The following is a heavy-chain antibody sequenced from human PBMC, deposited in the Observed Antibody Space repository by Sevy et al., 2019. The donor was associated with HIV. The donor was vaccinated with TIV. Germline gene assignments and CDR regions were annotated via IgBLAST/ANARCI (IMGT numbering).Heavy chain of an antibody. V-gene: IGHV3-7*01. CDR2: IKQDGSEK. CDR3: PSLYYYDSSGYH. Sequence: GGSLRLSCAASGFTFSSYWMSWVRQAPGKGLEWVANIKQDGSEKYYVDSVKGRFTISRDNAKNSLYLQMNSLRAEDTAVYYWPSLYYYDSSGYHWGQGTLVTVSS. J-gene: IGHJ4*02. CDR1: GFTFSSYW. D-gene: IGHD3-22*01.